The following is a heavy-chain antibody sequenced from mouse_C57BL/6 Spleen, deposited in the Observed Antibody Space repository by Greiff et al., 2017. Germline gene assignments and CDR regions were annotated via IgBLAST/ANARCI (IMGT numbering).Heavy chain of an antibody. CDR1: GFTFSSYA. CDR3: ARDDGYPYYAMDY. J-gene: IGHJ4*01. V-gene: IGHV5-4*01. CDR2: ISDGGSYT. D-gene: IGHD2-3*01. Sequence: EVKVVESGGGLVKPGGSLKLSCAASGFTFSSYAMSWVRQTPEKRLEWVATISDGGSYTYYPDNVKGRFTISRDNAKNNLYLQMSHLKSEDTAMYYCARDDGYPYYAMDYWGQGTSVTVSS.